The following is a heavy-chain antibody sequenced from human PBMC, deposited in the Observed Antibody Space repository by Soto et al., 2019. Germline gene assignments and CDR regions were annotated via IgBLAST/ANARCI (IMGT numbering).Heavy chain of an antibody. J-gene: IGHJ6*02. CDR1: GDSVSSNSAA. D-gene: IGHD7-27*01. CDR3: ARDPSLGLGNGYGMDV. CDR2: TYYRSKWYN. Sequence: PSPTLSLPCAISGDSVSSNSAAWNWIRQSPSRGLEWLGRTYYRSKWYNDYAVSVKSRITINPDTSKNQFSLQLNSVTPEDTAVYYCARDPSLGLGNGYGMDVWGQGTTVTVSS. V-gene: IGHV6-1*01.